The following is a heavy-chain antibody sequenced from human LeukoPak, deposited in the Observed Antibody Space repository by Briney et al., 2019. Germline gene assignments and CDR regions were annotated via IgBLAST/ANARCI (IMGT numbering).Heavy chain of an antibody. V-gene: IGHV3-53*01. CDR2: IYSGGST. Sequence: GGSLRLSCAASGFTVSSNYMSWVRQAPGKGLEWVSIIYSGGSTYYADSVQGRFTISRDNSKNTLYLQMNSLRAEDTAVYYCATIVVVAATPDYWGQGTLVTVSS. J-gene: IGHJ4*02. D-gene: IGHD2-15*01. CDR1: GFTVSSNY. CDR3: ATIVVVAATPDY.